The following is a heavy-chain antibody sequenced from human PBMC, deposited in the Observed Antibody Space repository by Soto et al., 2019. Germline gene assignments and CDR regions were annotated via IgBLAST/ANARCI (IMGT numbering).Heavy chain of an antibody. CDR3: ARDFERQLGLAY. CDR1: GYIFTSNY. CDR2: INPSGGST. D-gene: IGHD1-1*01. V-gene: IGHV1-46*01. Sequence: ASVKVSCKASGYIFTSNYMHWVRQAPGQGLEWMGIINPSGGSTTYAQKFRGRVTMTSDTSTSTVYMELSSLRSEDTAVYFCARDFERQLGLAYWGQGTLVTVSS. J-gene: IGHJ4*02.